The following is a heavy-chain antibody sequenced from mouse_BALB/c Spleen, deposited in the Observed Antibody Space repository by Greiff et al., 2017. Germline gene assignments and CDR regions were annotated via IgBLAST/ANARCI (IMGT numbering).Heavy chain of an antibody. CDR1: GFTFSSYY. CDR2: INSNGGST. Sequence: EVKLVESGGGLVKLGGSLKLSCAASGFTFSSYYMSWVRQTPEKRLELVAAINSNGGSTYYPDTVKGRFTISRDNAKNTLYLQMSSLKSEDTALYYCARQGPHYYGSSYVGGAMDYWGQGTSVTVSS. V-gene: IGHV5-6-2*01. D-gene: IGHD1-1*01. J-gene: IGHJ4*01. CDR3: ARQGPHYYGSSYVGGAMDY.